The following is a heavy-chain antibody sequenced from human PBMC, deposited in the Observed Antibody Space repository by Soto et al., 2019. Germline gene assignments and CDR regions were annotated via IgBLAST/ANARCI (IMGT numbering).Heavy chain of an antibody. J-gene: IGHJ3*02. CDR3: AAGPVITMVRGVMSAFDI. CDR2: FDPEDGET. Sequence: ASVKVSCKVSGYTLTELSMHWVRQAPGKGLEWMGGFDPEDGETIYAQKFQGRVTMTEDTSTDTAYMELSSLRSEDTAVYYCAAGPVITMVRGVMSAFDIWGQGTMVTVSS. V-gene: IGHV1-24*01. CDR1: GYTLTELS. D-gene: IGHD3-10*01.